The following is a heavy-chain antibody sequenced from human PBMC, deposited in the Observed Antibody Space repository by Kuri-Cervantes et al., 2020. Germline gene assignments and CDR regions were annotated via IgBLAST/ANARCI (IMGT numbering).Heavy chain of an antibody. CDR1: GFTFSSYS. Sequence: GESLKISCAASGFTFSSYSMNWVRQAPGKGLEWVSSISSSSSYIYYADSVKGRFSISRDNSKNTLYLQMNSLRAEDTAVYYCTSWGIVVVSTGYYYMDVWGKGTTVTVSS. CDR3: TSWGIVVVSTGYYYMDV. D-gene: IGHD3-22*01. V-gene: IGHV3-21*04. CDR2: ISSSSSYI. J-gene: IGHJ6*03.